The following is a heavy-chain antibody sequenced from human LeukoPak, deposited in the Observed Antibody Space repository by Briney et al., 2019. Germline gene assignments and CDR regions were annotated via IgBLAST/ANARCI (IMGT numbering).Heavy chain of an antibody. CDR1: GGTFSSYA. CDR3: ARDLSAPHYFDY. J-gene: IGHJ4*02. Sequence: ASVKVSCKASGGTFSSYAISWVRQAPGQGLEWMGIINPSGGSTTYAQKFQGRLTMTRDMSTSTVYMELSSLKPEDTAVYYCARDLSAPHYFDYWGQGTLVTVSS. CDR2: INPSGGST. V-gene: IGHV1-46*01.